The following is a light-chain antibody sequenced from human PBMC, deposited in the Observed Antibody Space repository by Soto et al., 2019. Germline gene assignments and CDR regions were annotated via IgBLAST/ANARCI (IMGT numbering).Light chain of an antibody. CDR1: QSVSSN. J-gene: IGKJ1*01. Sequence: EIVMTQSPATLSVSPGERATLSCRASQSVSSNLAWYQQIPGQAPRLLIYDTSTRATGIPARFSGSGSGTEFTLTISSLQSEDFAVYYCQQYNNRATFGQGTKVEIK. CDR2: DTS. CDR3: QQYNNRAT. V-gene: IGKV3-15*01.